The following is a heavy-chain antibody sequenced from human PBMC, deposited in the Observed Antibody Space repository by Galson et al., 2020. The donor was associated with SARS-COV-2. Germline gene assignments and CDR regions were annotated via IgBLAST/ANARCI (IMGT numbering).Heavy chain of an antibody. CDR3: ASAPARPYYGILTGDYHGGFDI. CDR1: GGSIASSSYY. CDR2: FYYPGST. J-gene: IGHJ3*02. Sequence: SETLSLTCTVSGGSIASSSYYWAWHRQPPGKGLEWIGDFYYPGSTYYNPSLKSRVIVFGDTSKNQFSLKLSSVTAADTAIYYCASAPARPYYGILTGDYHGGFDIWGQGTMVSVSS. D-gene: IGHD3-9*01. V-gene: IGHV4-39*01.